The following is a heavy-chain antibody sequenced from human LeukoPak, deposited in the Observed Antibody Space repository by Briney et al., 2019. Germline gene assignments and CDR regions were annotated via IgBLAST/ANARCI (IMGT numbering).Heavy chain of an antibody. D-gene: IGHD3-10*01. CDR2: IYYSGST. J-gene: IGHJ4*02. CDR1: GGSISSSRYS. V-gene: IGHV4-61*05. CDR3: ASYFGGYFDY. Sequence: PSETLSLTCTVSGGSISSSRYSWGWIRQPPGKGLEWIGYIYYSGSTNYNPSLKSRVTISVDTSKNQFSLKLSSVTAADTAVYYCASYFGGYFDYWGQGTLVTVSS.